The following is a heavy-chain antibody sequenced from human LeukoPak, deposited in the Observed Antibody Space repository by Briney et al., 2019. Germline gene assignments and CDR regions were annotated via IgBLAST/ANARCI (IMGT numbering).Heavy chain of an antibody. CDR1: GYTFTSYD. Sequence: ASVKVSCKASGYTFTSYDINWVRQATGQGLEWMGWMNPNSGNTGYAQKFQGRVTITRNTSISTAYMELSSLRSEDTAVYYRARGRGIVVVPAATYYFDYWGQGTLVTVSS. CDR3: ARGRGIVVVPAATYYFDY. CDR2: MNPNSGNT. D-gene: IGHD2-2*01. V-gene: IGHV1-8*03. J-gene: IGHJ4*02.